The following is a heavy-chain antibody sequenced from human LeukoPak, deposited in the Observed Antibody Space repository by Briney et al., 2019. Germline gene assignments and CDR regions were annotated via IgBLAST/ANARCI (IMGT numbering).Heavy chain of an antibody. Sequence: GASVKVSCRASGYTFTSYYMHWVRQAPGQGLEWMGIINPSGGSTSYAQKFQGRVTMTRDTSTSTVYMELGSLRSEDTAVYYCAREYSGSYYGHDAFDIWGQGTMVTVSS. V-gene: IGHV1-46*01. CDR2: INPSGGST. J-gene: IGHJ3*02. CDR1: GYTFTSYY. D-gene: IGHD1-26*01. CDR3: AREYSGSYYGHDAFDI.